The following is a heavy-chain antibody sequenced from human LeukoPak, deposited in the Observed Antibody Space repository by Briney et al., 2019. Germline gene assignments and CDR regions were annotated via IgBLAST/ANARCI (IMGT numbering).Heavy chain of an antibody. J-gene: IGHJ4*02. CDR2: IKQDGSEK. V-gene: IGHV3-7*01. D-gene: IGHD2-15*01. CDR1: GFTFSSYW. Sequence: GGSLRLSCAAPGFTFSSYWMSWVRQAPGKGLEWVANIKQDGSEKYYVDSVKGRFTISRDNAKNSLYLQMNSLRAEDTAVYYCANAVRGGGGNYWGQGTLVTVSS. CDR3: ANAVRGGGGNY.